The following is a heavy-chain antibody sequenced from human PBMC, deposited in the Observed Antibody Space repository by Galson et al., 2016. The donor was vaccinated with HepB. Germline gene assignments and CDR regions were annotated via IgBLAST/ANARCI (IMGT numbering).Heavy chain of an antibody. CDR3: ARDNGDFWSGYTDGLFDY. Sequence: LRLSCAASGFTFSDYYMSWIRQAPGQGLEWVSYISSSGSTIYYADSVKGRFTISRDNAKNSLYLQMNSLRAEDTAVYYCARDNGDFWSGYTDGLFDYWGQGTLVTVSS. D-gene: IGHD3-3*01. CDR2: ISSSGSTI. J-gene: IGHJ4*02. V-gene: IGHV3-11*01. CDR1: GFTFSDYY.